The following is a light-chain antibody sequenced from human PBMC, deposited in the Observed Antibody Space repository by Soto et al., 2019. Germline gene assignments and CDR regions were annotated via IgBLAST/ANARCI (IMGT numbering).Light chain of an antibody. CDR3: QQYNSYST. CDR2: DAS. CDR1: QSFSTW. Sequence: DIQMTQSPSTLSASVGDTVTITCRASQSFSTWLAWYQQKPGKAPKLLIYDASSLESGVPSRFSGSGAGTEFALTSSSLQPDDFATYFCQQYNSYSTFGQGTKLELK. V-gene: IGKV1-5*01. J-gene: IGKJ2*01.